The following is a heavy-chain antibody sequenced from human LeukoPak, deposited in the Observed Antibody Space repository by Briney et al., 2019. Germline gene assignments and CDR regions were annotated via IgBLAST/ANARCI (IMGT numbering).Heavy chain of an antibody. CDR3: AKAVAGYWYFDL. CDR1: GSTFSSYA. V-gene: IGHV3-23*01. Sequence: GGSLRLSCAASGSTFSSYAMTWVRQAPGKGLEWVSAISGGGGSTYYADSVKGRFTISRDNSKNTLYLQMNSLRAEDTAVYYCAKAVAGYWYFDLWGRGTLVTVSS. J-gene: IGHJ2*01. D-gene: IGHD6-19*01. CDR2: ISGGGGST.